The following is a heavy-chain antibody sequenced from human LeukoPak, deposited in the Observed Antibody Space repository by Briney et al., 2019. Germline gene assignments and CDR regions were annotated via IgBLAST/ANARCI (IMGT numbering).Heavy chain of an antibody. CDR2: IGSDDNK. Sequence: PGGSLRLSCAASGFTFSDCAMTWVRQAPGKGLEWVSSIGSDDNKHYSEPAKGRFAISRDNSKNTLFLQMNSLRAEDTAVYYCAKELHYYVAMDVWGQGTTVTVSS. D-gene: IGHD3-10*02. J-gene: IGHJ6*02. CDR3: AKELHYYVAMDV. CDR1: GFTFSDCA. V-gene: IGHV3-23*01.